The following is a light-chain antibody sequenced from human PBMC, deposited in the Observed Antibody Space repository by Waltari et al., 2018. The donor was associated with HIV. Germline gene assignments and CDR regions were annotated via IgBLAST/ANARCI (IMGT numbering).Light chain of an antibody. CDR3: QQYGTSPRT. Sequence: EIVLTQSPGTLSLSPGERATLSCRASQSFSSSSLAWYQQKPGQAPTILIYGASTRATGIPDRFSGSGSGTDFTLTISRLEPEDFAVYYCQQYGTSPRTFGQGTKVEIK. CDR2: GAS. J-gene: IGKJ1*01. V-gene: IGKV3-20*01. CDR1: QSFSSSS.